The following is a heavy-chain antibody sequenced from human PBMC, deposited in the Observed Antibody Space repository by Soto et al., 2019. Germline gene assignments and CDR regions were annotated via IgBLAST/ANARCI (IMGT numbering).Heavy chain of an antibody. CDR2: INPNGGST. Sequence: ASVKVSCKAPGYTFTSYYINWVRQAPGQGLEWMGVINPNGGSTAYAQKFKGRVTLTRDTSASTVYMQVSSLPSGDTAMYYCARSSGGNFGLIIDGPNWFAPWGQGTLVTVSS. D-gene: IGHD3-10*01. V-gene: IGHV1-46*01. CDR3: ARSSGGNFGLIIDGPNWFAP. J-gene: IGHJ5*02. CDR1: GYTFTSYY.